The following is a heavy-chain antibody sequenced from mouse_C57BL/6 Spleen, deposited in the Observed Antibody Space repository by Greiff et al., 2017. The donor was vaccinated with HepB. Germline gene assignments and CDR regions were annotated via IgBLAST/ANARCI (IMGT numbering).Heavy chain of an antibody. Sequence: QVQLQQSGAELVRPGTSVKVSCKASGYAFTNYLIEWVKQRPGQGLEWIGVINPGSGGTNYNEKFKGKATLTADKSSSTAYMQLSSLTSEDSAVYFCARRDYGSSYYFDYWGQGTTLTVSS. D-gene: IGHD1-1*01. CDR2: INPGSGGT. J-gene: IGHJ2*01. V-gene: IGHV1-54*01. CDR3: ARRDYGSSYYFDY. CDR1: GYAFTNYL.